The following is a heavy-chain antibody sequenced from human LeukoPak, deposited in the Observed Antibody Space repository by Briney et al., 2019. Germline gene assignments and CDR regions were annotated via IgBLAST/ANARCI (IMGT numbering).Heavy chain of an antibody. Sequence: SETLSLTCTVSGGSISISMYYCGGIRQPPGKGLEWIGSIYYSGSTYYNPSLKSRVTISVDTSKNQFSLKLSSVTAADTAVYYCAGGTGYSSSWPLEYNWFDPWGQGTLVTVSS. CDR2: IYYSGST. CDR1: GGSISISMYY. V-gene: IGHV4-39*01. CDR3: AGGTGYSSSWPLEYNWFDP. J-gene: IGHJ5*02. D-gene: IGHD6-13*01.